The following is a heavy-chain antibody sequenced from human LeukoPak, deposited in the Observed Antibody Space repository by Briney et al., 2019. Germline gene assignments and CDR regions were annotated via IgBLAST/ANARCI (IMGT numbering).Heavy chain of an antibody. CDR1: GGSISSYY. J-gene: IGHJ6*02. V-gene: IGHV4-59*01. CDR2: IYYSGST. D-gene: IGHD3-10*01. CDR3: ARRPGDYYYGMDV. Sequence: SETLPLTCTVSGGSISSYYWSWIRQPPGKGLEWIGYIYYSGSTNYNPSLKSRVTISVDTSKNQFSLKLSSVTAADTAVYYCARRPGDYYYGMDVWGQGTTVTVSS.